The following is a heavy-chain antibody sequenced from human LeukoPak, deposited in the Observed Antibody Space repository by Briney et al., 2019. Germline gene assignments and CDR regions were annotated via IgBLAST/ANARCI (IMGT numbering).Heavy chain of an antibody. D-gene: IGHD6-13*01. CDR3: AREGYRVGSSWFDP. J-gene: IGHJ5*02. Sequence: GGSLRLSCAASGFTFGSYSMNWVRQAPGKGLEWVSSISSSSSYIYYADSVKGRFTISRDNAKNSLYLQMNSLRAEDTAVYYCAREGYRVGSSWFDPWGQGTLVTVSS. V-gene: IGHV3-21*01. CDR1: GFTFGSYS. CDR2: ISSSSSYI.